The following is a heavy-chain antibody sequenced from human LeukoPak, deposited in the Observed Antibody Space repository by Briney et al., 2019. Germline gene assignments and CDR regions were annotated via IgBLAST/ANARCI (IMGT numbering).Heavy chain of an antibody. CDR1: GGTFSSYA. Sequence: GASVKVSCKASGGTFSSYAISWVRQAPGQGLEWMGGIIPIFGTANYAQKFQGRVTITADESTSTAYMELSSLRSEDTAVYYCARAPYYDFWSGYYKDYYYYMDVWGKGTTVTVSS. CDR2: IIPIFGTA. J-gene: IGHJ6*03. CDR3: ARAPYYDFWSGYYKDYYYYMDV. V-gene: IGHV1-69*13. D-gene: IGHD3-3*01.